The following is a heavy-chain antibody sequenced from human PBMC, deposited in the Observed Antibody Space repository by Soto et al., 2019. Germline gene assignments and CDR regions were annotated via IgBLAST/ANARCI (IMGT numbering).Heavy chain of an antibody. Sequence: SETLSLTCTVSGGSISSGDYYWSWIRQPPGKGLEWIGYIYYSGSTYYNPSLKSRVTISVDTSKNQFSLKLSSVTAADTAVYYCARTSILDIVATISSSGFDYWGQGTLVTVSS. CDR1: GGSISSGDYY. CDR3: ARTSILDIVATISSSGFDY. D-gene: IGHD5-12*01. J-gene: IGHJ4*02. V-gene: IGHV4-30-4*01. CDR2: IYYSGST.